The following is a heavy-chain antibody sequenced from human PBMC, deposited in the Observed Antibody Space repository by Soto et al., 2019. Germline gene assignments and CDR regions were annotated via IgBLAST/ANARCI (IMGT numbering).Heavy chain of an antibody. D-gene: IGHD2-21*02. J-gene: IGHJ1*01. CDR2: SRNKANSYTT. CDR3: ARVVCSGNCVAQL. V-gene: IGHV3-72*01. Sequence: PGGSLRLSCAASGFTFSDHYMDWVRQAPGKGLEWVGRSRNKANSYTTEYAASVKGRFTISRDDSKNSVYLQMDSLETEDTAVFYCARVVCSGNCVAQLWGQGTLVTVSS. CDR1: GFTFSDHY.